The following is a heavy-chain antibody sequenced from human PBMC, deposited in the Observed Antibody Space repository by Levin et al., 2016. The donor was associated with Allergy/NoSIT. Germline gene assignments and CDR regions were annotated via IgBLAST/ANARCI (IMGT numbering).Heavy chain of an antibody. CDR3: ARDAPGGSQDY. J-gene: IGHJ4*02. V-gene: IGHV3-74*01. CDR1: GFTFRTYW. D-gene: IGHD1-26*01. Sequence: GESLKISCVVSGFTFRTYWMNWDRQAPGKGLVWVSSIKSDGSNTGYADTVKGRFTISRDNAKNTVYLQMHSLRAEDTAVYYCARDAPGGSQDYWGRGTLVTVSS. CDR2: IKSDGSNT.